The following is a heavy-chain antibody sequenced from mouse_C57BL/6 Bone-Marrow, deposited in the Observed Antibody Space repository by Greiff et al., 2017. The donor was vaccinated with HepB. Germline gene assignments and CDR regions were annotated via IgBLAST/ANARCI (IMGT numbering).Heavy chain of an antibody. CDR3: ARFPYYYGSSSYYFDY. J-gene: IGHJ2*01. V-gene: IGHV7-3*01. CDR1: GFTFTDYY. Sequence: EVKVEESGGGLVQPGGSLSLSCAASGFTFTDYYMSWVRQPPGKALEWLGFIRNKANGYTTEYSASVKGRFTISRDNSQSILYLQMNALRAEDSATYYCARFPYYYGSSSYYFDYWGQGTTLTVSS. CDR2: IRNKANGYTT. D-gene: IGHD1-1*01.